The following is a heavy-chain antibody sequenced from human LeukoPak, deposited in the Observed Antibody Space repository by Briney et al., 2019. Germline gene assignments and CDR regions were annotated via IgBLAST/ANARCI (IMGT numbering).Heavy chain of an antibody. V-gene: IGHV1-8*03. D-gene: IGHD3-9*01. J-gene: IGHJ5*02. CDR2: MNPNSGNT. Sequence: ASVKVSCKASGGTFSSYAISWVRQATGQGLEWMGWMNPNSGNTGYAQKFQGRVTITRNTSISTAYMELSSLRSGDTAVYYCARGMTYDILTGYYMSWFDPWGQGTLVTVSS. CDR1: GGTFSSYA. CDR3: ARGMTYDILTGYYMSWFDP.